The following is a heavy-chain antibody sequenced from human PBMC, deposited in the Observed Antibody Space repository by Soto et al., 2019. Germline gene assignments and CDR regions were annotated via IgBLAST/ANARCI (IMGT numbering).Heavy chain of an antibody. CDR2: ISGSGGNT. J-gene: IGHJ4*02. CDR3: AKDNRRCTNGVCYPPKIPYYFDY. V-gene: IGHV3-23*01. Sequence: EVHLLESGGGLVQPGGSLRLSCAASAFTFSSYAMSWVRQAPGKGLEWVSAISGSGGNTYYADSVKGRFTISRDNSKHTLYLQMSTLRAEDTAVYYCAKDNRRCTNGVCYPPKIPYYFDYWGQGTLVTVSS. D-gene: IGHD2-8*01. CDR1: AFTFSSYA.